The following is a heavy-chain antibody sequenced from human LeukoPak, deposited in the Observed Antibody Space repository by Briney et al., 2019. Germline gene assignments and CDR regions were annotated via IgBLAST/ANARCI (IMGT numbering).Heavy chain of an antibody. J-gene: IGHJ4*02. CDR2: IYPGDSDT. CDR3: ARSAGDPGYSSGWYYFDY. Sequence: GESLKISCKGSGYSFTSYWIGWVRQMPGKGLEWMGIIYPGDSDTRYSPSFQGQVTISADKSISTAYLQWSSLKASDTAMYYCARSAGDPGYSSGWYYFDYWGQGTLVTVSS. D-gene: IGHD6-19*01. CDR1: GYSFTSYW. V-gene: IGHV5-51*01.